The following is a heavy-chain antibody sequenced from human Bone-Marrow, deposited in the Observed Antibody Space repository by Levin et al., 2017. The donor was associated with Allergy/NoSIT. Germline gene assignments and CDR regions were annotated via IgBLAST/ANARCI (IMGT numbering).Heavy chain of an antibody. Sequence: GESLKISCAASGFKFTNYAMTWVRPAPGQGLEWVSAFSSSGGRTYYADSVKGRFTILRDNSKDTLYLQMSSLRDEDTAVYFCTRAIETGFHPGLLDYWGQGTLVTVSS. V-gene: IGHV3-23*01. CDR3: TRAIETGFHPGLLDY. CDR1: GFKFTNYA. CDR2: FSSSGGRT. J-gene: IGHJ4*02.